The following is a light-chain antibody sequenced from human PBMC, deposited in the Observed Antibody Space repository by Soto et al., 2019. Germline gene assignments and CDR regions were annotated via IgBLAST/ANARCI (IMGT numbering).Light chain of an antibody. V-gene: IGKV3-15*01. CDR1: QSVSSN. CDR3: QQYNNWPSWT. J-gene: IGKJ1*01. CDR2: GAS. Sequence: EIVMTQSPATLSVSPREKAPLSRRASQSVSSNLAWYQQKPGQAPRLLIYGASTRATGIPARFSGSGSGTEFTLTISSLQSEDFAVYYCQQYNNWPSWTFGQGTKVDIK.